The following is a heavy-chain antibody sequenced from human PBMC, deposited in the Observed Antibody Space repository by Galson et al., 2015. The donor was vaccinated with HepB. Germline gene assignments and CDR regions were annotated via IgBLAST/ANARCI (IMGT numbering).Heavy chain of an antibody. J-gene: IGHJ6*02. V-gene: IGHV7-4-1*02. CDR3: ARVTSTHNFGRSRYSFYYYGMDV. CDR2: INTNTGEP. D-gene: IGHD1-20*01. CDR1: GYTFTNYA. Sequence: SVKVSCKASGYTFTNYAINWVRQAPGQGLEWMGWINTNTGEPTYAQAFTGRFVFSLDTSVTTAHLQISSLKPEDTAVYYCARVTSTHNFGRSRYSFYYYGMDVWGQGNTVTVPS.